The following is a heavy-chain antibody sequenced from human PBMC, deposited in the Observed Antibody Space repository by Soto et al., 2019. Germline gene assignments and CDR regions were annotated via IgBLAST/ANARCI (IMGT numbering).Heavy chain of an antibody. Sequence: PXETLSLTCTVAGGSISSYYWSWIRQPAGKGLEWIGRIYTSGSTNYNPSLKSRVTMSVDTSKNQFSLKLSSVTAADTAVYYCARDRATDYDFWSGYYTGFDYWGQGTLVTVSS. J-gene: IGHJ4*02. D-gene: IGHD3-3*01. CDR1: GGSISSYY. V-gene: IGHV4-4*07. CDR2: IYTSGST. CDR3: ARDRATDYDFWSGYYTGFDY.